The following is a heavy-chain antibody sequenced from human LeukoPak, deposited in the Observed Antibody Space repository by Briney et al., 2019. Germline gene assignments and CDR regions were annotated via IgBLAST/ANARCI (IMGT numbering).Heavy chain of an antibody. V-gene: IGHV4-59*12. CDR2: IYYSGSIYFSGSS. CDR3: ARDFDY. Sequence: SETLSLTCTVSGGSISSYYWSWIRQPPGKGLEWIGSIYYSGSIYFSGSSDYNPSLKSRVTISGDTSKNQFSLKLSSMTAADTAVYYCARDFDYWGQGTLVTVSS. CDR1: GGSISSYY. J-gene: IGHJ4*02.